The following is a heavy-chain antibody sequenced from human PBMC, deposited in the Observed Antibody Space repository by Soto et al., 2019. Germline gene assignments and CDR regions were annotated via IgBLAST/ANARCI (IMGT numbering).Heavy chain of an antibody. CDR1: GFTFSSYG. J-gene: IGHJ6*02. D-gene: IGHD6-6*01. Sequence: GGSLRLSCAASGFTFSSYGMHWVRQAPGKGLEWVAVISYDGSNKYYADSVKGRFTISRDNSKNTLYLQMNSLRAEDTAVYYCAKVLGPYSSSSVGYYYGMDVWGQGTTVTVSS. V-gene: IGHV3-30*18. CDR2: ISYDGSNK. CDR3: AKVLGPYSSSSVGYYYGMDV.